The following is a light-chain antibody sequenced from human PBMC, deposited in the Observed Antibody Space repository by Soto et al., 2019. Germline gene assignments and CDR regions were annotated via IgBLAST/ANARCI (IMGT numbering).Light chain of an antibody. J-gene: IGKJ1*01. CDR2: GAS. CDR1: QSISSY. Sequence: QMNQYPSSLSASVGDRVTITCRASQSISSYLNWYQQRPGKAPKVLIYGASTLQSGVPSRFSGSGSGTEFTLTISSLQPEDFATYYCQQGYSISWKFGQGTKVYIK. CDR3: QQGYSISWK. V-gene: IGKV1-39*01.